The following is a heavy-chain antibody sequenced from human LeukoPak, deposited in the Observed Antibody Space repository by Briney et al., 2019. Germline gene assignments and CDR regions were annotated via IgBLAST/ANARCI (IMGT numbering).Heavy chain of an antibody. D-gene: IGHD3-10*01. Sequence: SETLSLTCAVYGGSFSGYYWSWIRQPPGKGLEWIGEINHSGSTNYNPSLKSRVTISVDTSKNQFSLKLSSVTAADTAVYYCARGVTMVRGVLYYLDYWGQGTLVTVSS. J-gene: IGHJ4*02. V-gene: IGHV4-34*01. CDR3: ARGVTMVRGVLYYLDY. CDR1: GGSFSGYY. CDR2: INHSGST.